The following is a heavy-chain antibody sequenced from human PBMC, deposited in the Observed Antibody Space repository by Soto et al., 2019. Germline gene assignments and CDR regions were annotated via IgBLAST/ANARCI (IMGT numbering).Heavy chain of an antibody. Sequence: PGGSLRLSCAASGFTFSSYAMSWVRQAPGKGLEWVSAISGSGGSTYYADSVKGRFTISRDNSKNTLYLQMNSLRAEDTAVYYCAKEGRPPPANEYGDYESFDYYGMDVWGQGTTVTVYS. D-gene: IGHD4-17*01. V-gene: IGHV3-23*01. J-gene: IGHJ6*02. CDR3: AKEGRPPPANEYGDYESFDYYGMDV. CDR1: GFTFSSYA. CDR2: ISGSGGST.